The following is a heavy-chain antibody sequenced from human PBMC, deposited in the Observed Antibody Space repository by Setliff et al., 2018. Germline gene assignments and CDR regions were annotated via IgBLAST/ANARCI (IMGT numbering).Heavy chain of an antibody. CDR2: INPSSGRT. CDR1: GYTFTSHY. V-gene: IGHV1-46*01. D-gene: IGHD3-22*01. Sequence: GASVKVSCKASGYTFTSHYIHWVRQAPGLGLEWMGTINPSSGRTSYAQKFQGRVTMTRDTSTSTVYMDMSSLRSEDTAVYYCARDVFPYHYEGAFDIWGQGTMVTVSS. J-gene: IGHJ3*02. CDR3: ARDVFPYHYEGAFDI.